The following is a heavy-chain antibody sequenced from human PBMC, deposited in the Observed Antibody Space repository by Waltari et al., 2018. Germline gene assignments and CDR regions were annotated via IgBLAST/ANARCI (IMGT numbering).Heavy chain of an antibody. CDR1: GDSISTYY. CDR3: ARQKDSGYSTDAFQV. CDR2: TMYSGST. D-gene: IGHD2-21*01. V-gene: IGHV4-59*08. Sequence: QVQLQESGPGLVKPSETLSLTCTVSGDSISTYYWSWIRQPPGKGLECIGNTMYSGSTNYNPSLKRRVTISLDTPKNQVSLKLRSVTAADTAVYYCARQKDSGYSTDAFQVWGQGTMVTVSS. J-gene: IGHJ3*01.